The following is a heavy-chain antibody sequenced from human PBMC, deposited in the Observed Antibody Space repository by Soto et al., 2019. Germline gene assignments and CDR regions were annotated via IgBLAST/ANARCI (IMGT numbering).Heavy chain of an antibody. V-gene: IGHV3-30*18. CDR1: GFTFSNYG. D-gene: IGHD1-26*01. Sequence: QVQLVESGGGVVQPGRSLRLSCAASGFTFSNYGMHWVRQAPGKGLEWVAVISYDGSNKYHADSVKGRFTISRDNSKNTLYLQMNRLRAEDTAVYYCAKVGFSGSSTYYHDFGMDVWGQGTTVTVSS. J-gene: IGHJ6*02. CDR3: AKVGFSGSSTYYHDFGMDV. CDR2: ISYDGSNK.